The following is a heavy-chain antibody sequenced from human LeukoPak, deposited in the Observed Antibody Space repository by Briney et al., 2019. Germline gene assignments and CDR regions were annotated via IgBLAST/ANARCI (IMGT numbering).Heavy chain of an antibody. V-gene: IGHV4-4*07. D-gene: IGHD3-3*01. Sequence: SETLSLTCTVSGGSISRYYWSWIRQPAGEGLEWIGRIYSSGSTNHNPSLKSRVTMSVDTSKNQFSLKLSSVTAADTAVYYCARGLRFLESDYYYYGMDVWGQGTTVTVSS. J-gene: IGHJ6*02. CDR2: IYSSGST. CDR3: ARGLRFLESDYYYYGMDV. CDR1: GGSISRYY.